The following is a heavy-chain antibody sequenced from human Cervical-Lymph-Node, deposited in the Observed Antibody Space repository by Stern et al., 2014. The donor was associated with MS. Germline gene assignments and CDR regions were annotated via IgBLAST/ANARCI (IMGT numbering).Heavy chain of an antibody. D-gene: IGHD1-14*01. V-gene: IGHV1-69*01. CDR1: GGTFSKFP. Sequence: VQLVESGAEVTKPGSSVKVSCKASGGTFSKFPSSWVRQAPGQGLEWMGWIFPVFGTPSYSQEFMGRVTITAAVSTSTVYMELSSLRSDDTAVDYGALISETSDMWYSLGFDLWGQGTLVTVSS. CDR2: IFPVFGTP. J-gene: IGHJ5*02. CDR3: ALISETSDMWYSLGFDL.